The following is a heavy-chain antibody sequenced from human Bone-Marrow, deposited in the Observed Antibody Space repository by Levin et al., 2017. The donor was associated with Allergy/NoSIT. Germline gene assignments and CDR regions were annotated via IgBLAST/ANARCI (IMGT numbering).Heavy chain of an antibody. CDR3: ARNRPETANGY. CDR1: GVTVSNNY. J-gene: IGHJ4*02. D-gene: IGHD1-14*01. V-gene: IGHV3-66*01. Sequence: LSLTCAASGVTVSNNYMTWVRQPPGKGLELVSLIYSGGGTHYADSVKGRFIISRDSSKNTVYLQMNSVRTEDTAVYYCARNRPETANGYWGQGTLVTVSS. CDR2: IYSGGGT.